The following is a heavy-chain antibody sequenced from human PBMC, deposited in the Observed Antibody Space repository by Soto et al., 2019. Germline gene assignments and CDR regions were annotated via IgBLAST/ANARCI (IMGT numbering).Heavy chain of an antibody. CDR1: GFTFDDYA. CDR2: ISWNSGSI. CDR3: AKDRDHDILTGYYGMDV. V-gene: IGHV3-9*01. J-gene: IGHJ6*02. Sequence: PVGSLRLSCAASGFTFDDYAMHWVRQAPGKGLEWVSGISWNSGSIGYADSVKGRFIISRDNAKNSLYLQINSLRAEDTALYYCAKDRDHDILTGYYGMDVWGQGTTVTVSS. D-gene: IGHD3-9*01.